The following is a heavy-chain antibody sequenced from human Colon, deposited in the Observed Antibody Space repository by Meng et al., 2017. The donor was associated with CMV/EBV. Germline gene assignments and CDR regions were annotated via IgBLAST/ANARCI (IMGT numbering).Heavy chain of an antibody. CDR1: GFTFSTYW. V-gene: IGHV3-23*01. CDR3: AKGLSASQYYFDS. Sequence: GGSLRLSCTASGFTFSTYWMSWVRQAPGKGLEWVSRISGSGYSADYADSVKGRFTISRDNSKNTLFLQLNSLRVEDTAVYYCAKGLSASQYYFDSWGQGTLVTVSS. CDR2: ISGSGYSA. J-gene: IGHJ4*02. D-gene: IGHD3-16*01.